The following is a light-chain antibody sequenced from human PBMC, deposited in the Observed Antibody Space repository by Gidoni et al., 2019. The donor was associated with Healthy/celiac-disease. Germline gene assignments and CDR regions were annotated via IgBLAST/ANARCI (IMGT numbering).Light chain of an antibody. Sequence: DIQMTQSPSTLSASVGDRVTITCRASQSMSSWLAWYQQKPGKAPKLLIYKASSLESGVPSRFSGSGSGTEFTLTISSLQPDDFATYYCQQYTSYPTWTFGQGTKVEIK. CDR3: QQYTSYPTWT. CDR2: KAS. CDR1: QSMSSW. V-gene: IGKV1-5*03. J-gene: IGKJ1*01.